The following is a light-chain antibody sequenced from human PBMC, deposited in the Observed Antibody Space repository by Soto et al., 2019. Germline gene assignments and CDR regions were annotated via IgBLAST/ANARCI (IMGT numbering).Light chain of an antibody. CDR2: EVS. Sequence: QSALTQPASVSGSPGQWITISCTGTSSDVGGYNYVSWYQQHPGNAPKLMIYEVSNRPSGVSNRFSASKSGNTASLTISGLPAEDDAYYYRSSDTSRSAVVFGGGTKLTVL. V-gene: IGLV2-14*01. CDR1: SSDVGGYNY. CDR3: SSDTSRSAVV. J-gene: IGLJ2*01.